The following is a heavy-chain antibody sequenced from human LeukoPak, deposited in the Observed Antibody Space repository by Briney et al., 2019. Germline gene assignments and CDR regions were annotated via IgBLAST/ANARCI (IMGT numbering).Heavy chain of an antibody. CDR3: AKEPTSRGSGRGYFDL. J-gene: IGHJ2*01. Sequence: PGGSLRLSCAASGFTFSSYGMHWVRQAPGKGLEWVAVISYDGSNKYYADSVKGRFTISRDNSKNTLYLQVNSLRAEDTAVYFCAKEPTSRGSGRGYFDLWGRGTLVTVPS. CDR1: GFTFSSYG. CDR2: ISYDGSNK. V-gene: IGHV3-30*18. D-gene: IGHD6-19*01.